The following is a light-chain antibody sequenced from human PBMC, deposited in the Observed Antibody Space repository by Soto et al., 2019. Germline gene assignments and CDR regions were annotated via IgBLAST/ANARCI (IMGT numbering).Light chain of an antibody. CDR2: EVF. J-gene: IGLJ1*01. Sequence: QSVLTQPASVSGSPGQSITIPCTGTNSDVGGYNYVSWYQHHPGKAPKLMIYEVFNRPSGVSSRFSGSKSGSTASLTISGLQAEDEADYYCSSYTTTNTLYVFGTGTKHTVL. V-gene: IGLV2-14*01. CDR3: SSYTTTNTLYV. CDR1: NSDVGGYNY.